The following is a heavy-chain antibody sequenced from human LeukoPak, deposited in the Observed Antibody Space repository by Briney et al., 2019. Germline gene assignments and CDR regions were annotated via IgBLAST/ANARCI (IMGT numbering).Heavy chain of an antibody. CDR1: GYSFTSYW. Sequence: ESLTISCTGSGYSFTSYWIGWVRQMPGKGLEWMGIIYPDDSDTRYSPSFQGQVTISADKSISTAYLQWSSLKASDAAVYYCARRYCSGGSCYANFDYWGQGTLVTVSS. V-gene: IGHV5-51*01. CDR2: IYPDDSDT. J-gene: IGHJ4*02. D-gene: IGHD2-15*01. CDR3: ARRYCSGGSCYANFDY.